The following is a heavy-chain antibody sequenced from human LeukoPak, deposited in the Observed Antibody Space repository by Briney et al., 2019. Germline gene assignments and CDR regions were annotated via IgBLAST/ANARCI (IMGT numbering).Heavy chain of an antibody. CDR2: IYYSGST. CDR3: ARGYNWNDARTFDI. D-gene: IGHD1-20*01. CDR1: GGSISTYY. J-gene: IGHJ3*02. Sequence: SETLSLTCTVSGGSISTYYWSWIRQPPGKGLEWIGFIYYSGSTYYNPSLKSRVTISVDTSKNQFSLKLSSVTAADTAVYYCARGYNWNDARTFDIWGQGTMVTVSS. V-gene: IGHV4-59*12.